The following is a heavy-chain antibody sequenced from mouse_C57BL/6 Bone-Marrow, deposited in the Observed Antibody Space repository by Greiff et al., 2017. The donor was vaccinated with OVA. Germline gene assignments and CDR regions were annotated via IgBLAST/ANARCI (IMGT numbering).Heavy chain of an antibody. CDR3: ARAITTVVADWYFDV. J-gene: IGHJ1*03. Sequence: EVQLQQSGPGLAKPSQTLSLTCSVTGYSITSDYWNWIRKFPGNKLEYMGYISYSGSTYYNPSLKSRISITRDTSKNQYYLQLNSVTTEDTATYYCARAITTVVADWYFDVWGTGTTVTVAS. CDR2: ISYSGST. D-gene: IGHD1-1*01. V-gene: IGHV3-8*01. CDR1: GYSITSDY.